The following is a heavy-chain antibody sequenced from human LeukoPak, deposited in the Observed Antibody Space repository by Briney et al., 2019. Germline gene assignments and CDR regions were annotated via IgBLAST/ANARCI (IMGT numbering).Heavy chain of an antibody. CDR1: AFTFSDYA. V-gene: IGHV3-23*01. CDR2: TSAGDGSR. J-gene: IGHJ4*02. Sequence: GGSLRLSCAASAFTFSDYAMTWVRQAPGKGLEWVSGTSAGDGSRHYADSVKGRFTISRDNSKNTLYLQMNSLRAEDTAVYYCAKDGFDYYDSSGYYYFDYWGQGTLVTVSS. CDR3: AKDGFDYYDSSGYYYFDY. D-gene: IGHD3-22*01.